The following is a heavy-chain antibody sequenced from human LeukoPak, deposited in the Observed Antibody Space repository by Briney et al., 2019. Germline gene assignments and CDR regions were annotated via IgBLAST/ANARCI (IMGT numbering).Heavy chain of an antibody. CDR3: ANYGPYITPGGYQLLYGWS. V-gene: IGHV4-59*01. D-gene: IGHD2-2*02. CDR2: IYYSGST. Sequence: SETLSLTCTVSGGSISSYYWSWIRQPPGKGLEWIGYIYYSGSTNYNPSLKSRVTISVDTSKNQFSLKLSSVTAADTAVYYCANYGPYITPGGYQLLYGWSWGQGTLVTVSS. J-gene: IGHJ4*02. CDR1: GGSISSYY.